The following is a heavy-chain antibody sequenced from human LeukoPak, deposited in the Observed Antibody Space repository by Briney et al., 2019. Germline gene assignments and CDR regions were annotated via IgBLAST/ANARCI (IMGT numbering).Heavy chain of an antibody. J-gene: IGHJ4*02. D-gene: IGHD3-10*01. Sequence: SETLSLTCAVYGGSFSGYYWSWIRQPPGKGLEWIGEINHSGSTNYNPSLKSRVTISVDTSKNQFSLKLSSVTAADTAVYYCAREERGYGSGPVDYWGQGTLVTVSS. CDR3: AREERGYGSGPVDY. CDR1: GGSFSGYY. V-gene: IGHV4-34*01. CDR2: INHSGST.